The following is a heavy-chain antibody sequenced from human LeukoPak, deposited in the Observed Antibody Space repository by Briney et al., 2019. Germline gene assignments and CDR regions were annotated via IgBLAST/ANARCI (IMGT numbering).Heavy chain of an antibody. Sequence: GGSLRLSCAASGFTFSSYDMHWVRQAPGKGLMWVSRINSDGSSTSYADSVKGRFTISRDNAKNTLNLQMNSLRAEDTAVFYCARVGQAGYVGYPLDYRGQGTLVTVSS. CDR1: GFTFSSYD. J-gene: IGHJ4*02. V-gene: IGHV3-74*01. CDR3: ARVGQAGYVGYPLDY. D-gene: IGHD5-12*01. CDR2: INSDGSST.